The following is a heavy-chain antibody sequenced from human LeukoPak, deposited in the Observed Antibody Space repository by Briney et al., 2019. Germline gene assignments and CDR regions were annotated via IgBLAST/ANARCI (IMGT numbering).Heavy chain of an antibody. D-gene: IGHD3-22*01. CDR3: ARSEYYYDSSGYYGRY. CDR2: IIPIFGTA. V-gene: IGHV1-69*05. CDR1: GGTFSSYA. Sequence: SVKVSCKASGGTFSSYAISWVRQAPGQGLEWMGGIIPIFGTANYAQKFQGRVTITTDESTSTAYMELSSLRSEDTAVYYCARSEYYYDSSGYYGRYWGQGTLVTVSS. J-gene: IGHJ4*02.